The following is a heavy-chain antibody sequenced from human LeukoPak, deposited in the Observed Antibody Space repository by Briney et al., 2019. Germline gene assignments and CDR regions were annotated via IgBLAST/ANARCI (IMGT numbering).Heavy chain of an antibody. CDR2: ISWNGGNI. CDR3: AIIPRAAAGPSARSPFHY. Sequence: GGSLRLSCAASVFIFNDYTMHWVRQAPGRGLEWVSGISWNGGNIAYADSVKGRFTISRDNAKNSLYLQMNSLRAEDTAVYYCAIIPRAAAGPSARSPFHYWGQGTLVTVSS. V-gene: IGHV3-9*01. D-gene: IGHD6-13*01. J-gene: IGHJ4*02. CDR1: VFIFNDYT.